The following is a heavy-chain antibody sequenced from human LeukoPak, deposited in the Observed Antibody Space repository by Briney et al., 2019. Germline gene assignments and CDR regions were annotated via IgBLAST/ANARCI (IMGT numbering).Heavy chain of an antibody. V-gene: IGHV3-7*01. Sequence: PGGSLRLSCAASGFTFSSYWMSWVRQAPGKGLEWVANIKQDGSEKYYVDSVKGRFTISRDNAKNSLYLQMNSLGAEDTAVYYCARRSIAATGSFDYWGQGTLVTVSS. D-gene: IGHD6-13*01. J-gene: IGHJ4*02. CDR3: ARRSIAATGSFDY. CDR1: GFTFSSYW. CDR2: IKQDGSEK.